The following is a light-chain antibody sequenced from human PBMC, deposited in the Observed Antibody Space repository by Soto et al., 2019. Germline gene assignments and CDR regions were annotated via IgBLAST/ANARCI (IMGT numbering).Light chain of an antibody. CDR3: QQIHSTPLT. CDR1: QSISSY. Sequence: DIQMTQSPSSLSASVGDRVTITCRASQSISSYLNWYQQKQGKAPKVLISGASSLQSGVPLRFSDSASGTDFTLAISRLQSEDFASYYCQQIHSTPLTFGGETNVEIK. CDR2: GAS. V-gene: IGKV1-39*01. J-gene: IGKJ4*01.